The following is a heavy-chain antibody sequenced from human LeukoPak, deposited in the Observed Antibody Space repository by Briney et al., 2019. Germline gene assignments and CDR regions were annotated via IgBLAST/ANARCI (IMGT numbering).Heavy chain of an antibody. J-gene: IGHJ3*02. CDR1: GFTFSSYG. Sequence: GGSLRLSCAASGFTFSSYGMHWVRQAPGKGLEWVAVIWYDGSNKYYADSVKGRFTISRDNSKNTLYLQMNSLRAEDTAVYYCAREKQLVHSFDIWGQGTMVTVPS. V-gene: IGHV3-33*01. CDR3: AREKQLVHSFDI. CDR2: IWYDGSNK. D-gene: IGHD6-6*01.